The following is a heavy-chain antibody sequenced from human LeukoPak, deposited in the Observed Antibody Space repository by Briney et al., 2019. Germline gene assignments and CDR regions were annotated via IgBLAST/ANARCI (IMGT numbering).Heavy chain of an antibody. V-gene: IGHV3-23*01. CDR3: AKDYGLPYY. CDR1: GFPFSSYD. J-gene: IGHJ4*02. D-gene: IGHD3-3*01. Sequence: GGSLRLSCAASGFPFSSYDMSWVRQAPGKGLEWVSGISGSAGSTYYADSVKGRFTISRDNSKSTLYLQMNSLRAEDTDVYYCAKDYGLPYYWGQGTLVTVSS. CDR2: ISGSAGST.